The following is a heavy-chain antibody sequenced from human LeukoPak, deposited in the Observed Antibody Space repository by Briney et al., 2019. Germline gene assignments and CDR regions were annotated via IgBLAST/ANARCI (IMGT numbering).Heavy chain of an antibody. CDR2: ISGSGGST. J-gene: IGHJ5*02. CDR1: GFTFSSYA. CDR3: AKAPEVQWLVDWFDP. Sequence: GGSLRLSCAASGFTFSSYAMSWVRQAPGKGLEWVSAISGSGGSTYYADSVKGRFTISRDNSKNTLYLQMNSLRAEDTAVYYCAKAPEVQWLVDWFDPWGQGTLVTVSS. D-gene: IGHD6-19*01. V-gene: IGHV3-23*01.